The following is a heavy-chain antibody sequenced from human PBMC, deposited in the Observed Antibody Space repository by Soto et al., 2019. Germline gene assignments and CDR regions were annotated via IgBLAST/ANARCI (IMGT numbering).Heavy chain of an antibody. J-gene: IGHJ6*02. V-gene: IGHV6-1*01. CDR1: GDSVSSSSVA. D-gene: IGHD2-15*01. Sequence: PSQTLSLTWVISGDSVSSSSVAWNWVRQSPSRGLEWLGRTYYRSRWYSDFAVSVRGRIVINADTSKNQFSLQLNSVTPEDTAVYFCARSEEDSDYYYYGLDVWGQGTTVTVSS. CDR3: ARSEEDSDYYYYGLDV. CDR2: TYYRSRWYS.